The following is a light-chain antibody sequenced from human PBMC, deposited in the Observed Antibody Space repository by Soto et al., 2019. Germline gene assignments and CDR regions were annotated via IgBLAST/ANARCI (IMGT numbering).Light chain of an antibody. CDR2: EAS. Sequence: GDRVTIISRACQDISGYLAWYQQKPGKVPKLLLYEASTLHSGVPSRFSASGSATDFTLTISSLQPEDVATYYCQKYNGNPRTFGQGTKVELK. CDR3: QKYNGNPRT. V-gene: IGKV1-27*01. CDR1: QDISGY. J-gene: IGKJ1*01.